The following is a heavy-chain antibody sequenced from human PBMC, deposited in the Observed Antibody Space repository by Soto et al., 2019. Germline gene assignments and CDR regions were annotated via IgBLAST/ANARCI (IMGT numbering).Heavy chain of an antibody. V-gene: IGHV4-59*01. CDR3: AREKWLGYYYYGMDV. CDR1: GGSISSYY. Sequence: SETLSLTCTVSGGSISSYYWSWIRQPPGKGLEWIGYIYYSGSTNYNPSLKSRVTISVDTSKNQFSLKLSSVTAADTAVYYCAREKWLGYYYYGMDVWGQGTTVTVSS. J-gene: IGHJ6*02. D-gene: IGHD6-19*01. CDR2: IYYSGST.